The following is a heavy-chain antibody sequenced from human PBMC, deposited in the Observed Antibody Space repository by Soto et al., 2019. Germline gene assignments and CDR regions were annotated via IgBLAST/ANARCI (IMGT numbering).Heavy chain of an antibody. Sequence: SETLSLTCAVYGGSFSGYYWSWIRQPPGKGLEWIGEINHSGSTNYNPSLKSRVTISVDTSKNQFSLKLSSVTAADTAVYYCARGRIVLMVYDMYYYYYGMDVWGQGNTVTVSS. J-gene: IGHJ6*02. CDR1: GGSFSGYY. D-gene: IGHD2-8*01. V-gene: IGHV4-34*01. CDR3: ARGRIVLMVYDMYYYYYGMDV. CDR2: INHSGST.